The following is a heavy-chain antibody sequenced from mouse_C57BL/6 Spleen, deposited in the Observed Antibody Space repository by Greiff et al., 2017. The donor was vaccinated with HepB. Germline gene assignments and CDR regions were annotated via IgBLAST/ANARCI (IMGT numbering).Heavy chain of an antibody. CDR2: INYDGSST. Sequence: DVQLVESEGGLVQPGSSMKLSCTASGFTFSDYYMAWVRQVPEKGLEWVANINYDGSSTYYLDSLKSRFIISRDNAKNILYLQMSSLKSEDTATYYCARERDYYGSSYEGYFDVWGTGTTVTVSS. D-gene: IGHD1-1*01. CDR3: ARERDYYGSSYEGYFDV. CDR1: GFTFSDYY. J-gene: IGHJ1*03. V-gene: IGHV5-16*01.